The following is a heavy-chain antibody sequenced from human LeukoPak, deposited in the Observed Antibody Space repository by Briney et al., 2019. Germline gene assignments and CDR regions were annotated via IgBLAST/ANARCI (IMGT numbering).Heavy chain of an antibody. Sequence: GGSLRLSCAASGFTFSDYYMTWVRQAPGKGLEWVANIKQDGSDKYYVDSVKGRFTISRDNAKNSLYLQMNSLRAEDTAVYYCARVVSGYTYAPMGYYYNYMDVWGKGTTVTVSS. CDR3: ARVVSGYTYAPMGYYYNYMDV. V-gene: IGHV3-7*01. CDR2: IKQDGSDK. D-gene: IGHD5-18*01. J-gene: IGHJ6*03. CDR1: GFTFSDYY.